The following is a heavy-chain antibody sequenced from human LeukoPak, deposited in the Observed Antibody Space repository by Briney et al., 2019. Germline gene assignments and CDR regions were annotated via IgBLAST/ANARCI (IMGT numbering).Heavy chain of an antibody. CDR3: ATGSQSWSGGY. Sequence: ASVKVSCKASGYTFTSYGISWVRQAPGQGLEWMGWISAYNGNTNYAQKLQGRVTMTTDTSTDTAYMELSSLRSEDTAVYYCATGSQSWSGGYWGQGTLVTVSS. V-gene: IGHV1-18*01. J-gene: IGHJ4*02. D-gene: IGHD2-8*01. CDR2: ISAYNGNT. CDR1: GYTFTSYG.